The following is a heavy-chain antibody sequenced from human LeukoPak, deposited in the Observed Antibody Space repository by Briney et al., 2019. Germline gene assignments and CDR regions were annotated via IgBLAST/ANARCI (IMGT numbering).Heavy chain of an antibody. CDR3: AKVGIVVGGDYYDY. D-gene: IGHD3-22*01. V-gene: IGHV3-23*01. Sequence: GGSLRLSCATSGFTFNINAMSWVRQAPGKGLEWVSVISDNGGSTYYADSVKGRFTISRDNSKNTLYLQLNSLRAEDTAVSYCAKVGIVVGGDYYDYWGQGTLVTVSS. CDR1: GFTFNINA. CDR2: ISDNGGST. J-gene: IGHJ4*02.